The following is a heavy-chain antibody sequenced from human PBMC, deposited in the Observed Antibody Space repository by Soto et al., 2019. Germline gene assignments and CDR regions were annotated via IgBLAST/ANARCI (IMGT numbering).Heavy chain of an antibody. CDR2: IYWDDDK. D-gene: IGHD2-15*01. V-gene: IGHV2-5*02. CDR1: GFSIRTSGVG. Sequence: LTQTHPLTCTLSGFSIRTSGVGVAWLRQPPGKALEWLALIYWDDDKRYRPSLETRLTITKDTSKNQVVLTMTNMDSVDTATYYCAYLPCSGGSCYWFSYSGMDVWGQGTTVT. CDR3: AYLPCSGGSCYWFSYSGMDV. J-gene: IGHJ6*02.